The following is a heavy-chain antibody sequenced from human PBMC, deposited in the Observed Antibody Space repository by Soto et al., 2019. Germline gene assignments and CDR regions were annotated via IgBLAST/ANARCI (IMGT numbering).Heavy chain of an antibody. CDR2: VAYSGGT. CDR3: ARAWLEYYWFDS. CDR1: GGSITRGGSY. Sequence: QVQLQESGPGLVKPSQTLSLTCTVSGGSITRGGSYWSWIRQHPEKGLEWIGYVAYSGGTYYNPSLKSRVTFLVDMSKNLLSLRLSSVTAADTAVYYCARAWLEYYWFDSWGQGTLVTVSS. V-gene: IGHV4-31*03. D-gene: IGHD2-2*01. J-gene: IGHJ5*01.